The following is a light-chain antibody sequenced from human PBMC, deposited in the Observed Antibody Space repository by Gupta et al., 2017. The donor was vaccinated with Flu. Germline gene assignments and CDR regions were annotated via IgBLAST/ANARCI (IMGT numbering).Light chain of an antibody. V-gene: IGKV1-5*03. CDR2: KAS. J-gene: IGKJ1*01. CDR1: QSISSW. Sequence: CPSTLSASVGDRVTITCRASQSISSWLAWYQQKPGKAPKLLIYKASSLQSGVPSRFSGSGSGTEFTLTISSLQPDDFATYYCQQYDSYSTFGQGTKVEIK. CDR3: QQYDSYST.